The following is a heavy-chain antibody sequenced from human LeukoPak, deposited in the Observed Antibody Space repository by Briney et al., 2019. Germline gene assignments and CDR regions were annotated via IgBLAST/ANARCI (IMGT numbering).Heavy chain of an antibody. CDR2: ISSNGGST. J-gene: IGHJ3*02. CDR3: ARDIVVVLGAFDI. D-gene: IGHD2-2*01. V-gene: IGHV3-64*01. Sequence: GGSLRLSCAASGFTFSSYAMHWVRQAPGKGLEYVSAISSNGGSTYYANSVKGRFTISRDNSKNTLYLQMGSLRAEDTAVYYCARDIVVVLGAFDIWGQGTMVTVSS. CDR1: GFTFSSYA.